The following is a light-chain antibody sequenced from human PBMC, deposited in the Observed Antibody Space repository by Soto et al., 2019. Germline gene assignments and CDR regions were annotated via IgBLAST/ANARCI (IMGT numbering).Light chain of an antibody. Sequence: QSVMTQPASVSGSPGLSITISCTGTSSDVGSYNHVSWYQQHPGKAPKLMIYEGSKRPSGVSNRFSGSKSGNTASLTISGLQAEDAADYYCCSYAGSSTCVFGGGTKLTVL. J-gene: IGLJ3*02. CDR1: SSDVGSYNH. V-gene: IGLV2-23*01. CDR2: EGS. CDR3: CSYAGSSTCV.